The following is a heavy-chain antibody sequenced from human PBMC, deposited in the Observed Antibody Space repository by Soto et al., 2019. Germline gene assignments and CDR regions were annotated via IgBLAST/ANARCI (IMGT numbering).Heavy chain of an antibody. Sequence: QVHLVQSGAEVKKPGASVKVSCKTSGYTFTDHSLHCVRQAPGQGLEWMGWINPHSGVTVSAENFEGRVTMTRDTSINTAYMELGWLRSDDTATYYCALEMSAITYFHYWGQGTLLTVSS. CDR1: GYTFTDHS. J-gene: IGHJ4*02. CDR3: ALEMSAITYFHY. D-gene: IGHD3-3*01. V-gene: IGHV1-2*02. CDR2: INPHSGVT.